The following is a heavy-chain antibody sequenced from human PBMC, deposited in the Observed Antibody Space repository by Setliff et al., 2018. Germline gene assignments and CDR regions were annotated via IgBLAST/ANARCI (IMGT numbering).Heavy chain of an antibody. CDR1: GYTFSNYG. J-gene: IGHJ4*02. CDR2: INISGGTS. Sequence: PSVKVSCKASGYTFSNYGITWVRQAPGQGLEWMGIINISGGTSSYEQKFQGRVTMTRDTSTNTIYMELSSLSFEDTAVYYCARAGFAASGRKGVFEYWGQGTLVTVSS. D-gene: IGHD6-13*01. V-gene: IGHV1-46*01. CDR3: ARAGFAASGRKGVFEY.